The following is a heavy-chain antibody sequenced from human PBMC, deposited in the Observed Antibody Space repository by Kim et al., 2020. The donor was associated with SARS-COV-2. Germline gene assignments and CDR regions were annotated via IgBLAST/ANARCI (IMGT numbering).Heavy chain of an antibody. CDR2: MNPNSGNT. V-gene: IGHV1-8*01. D-gene: IGHD4-17*01. Sequence: ASVKVSCKASGYTFTNYDINWVRQATGQGLEWMGWMNPNSGNTGYAQKFQGRVMMTRNTSISAAYMELSSLRSEDTAVYYCAFRSTVTTTIDYWGQGTLV. CDR3: AFRSTVTTTIDY. CDR1: GYTFTNYD. J-gene: IGHJ4*02.